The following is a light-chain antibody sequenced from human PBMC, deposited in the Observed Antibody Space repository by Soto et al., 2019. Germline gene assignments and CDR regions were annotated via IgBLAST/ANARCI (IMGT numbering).Light chain of an antibody. CDR2: EVS. J-gene: IGLJ2*01. CDR1: SSDVGSYKY. V-gene: IGLV2-14*01. CDR3: SSYTISTTRVV. Sequence: QSVLTQPASVSGSPGQSITISCTGTSSDVGSYKYVSWYQQHPGKAPKLMIYEVSNRPSGVSNRFSGSKSGNTASLTISGLQAEDEADYHCSSYTISTTRVVFGGGTKLTVL.